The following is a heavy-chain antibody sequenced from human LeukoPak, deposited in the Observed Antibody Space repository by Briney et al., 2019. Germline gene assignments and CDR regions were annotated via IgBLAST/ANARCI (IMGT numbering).Heavy chain of an antibody. D-gene: IGHD3-10*01. V-gene: IGHV1-2*02. CDR1: GYTFTGYY. J-gene: IGHJ6*02. CDR2: INPNSGGT. CDR3: ARELVRYGSGSRYSYGMDV. Sequence: ASVKVSCKASGYTFTGYYMHWVRKAPGQGFEWMGWINPNSGGTNYAQEFQGRVTMTRDTSISTAYMELSRLRSDDTAGYYCARELVRYGSGSRYSYGMDVWGQGTTVTVSS.